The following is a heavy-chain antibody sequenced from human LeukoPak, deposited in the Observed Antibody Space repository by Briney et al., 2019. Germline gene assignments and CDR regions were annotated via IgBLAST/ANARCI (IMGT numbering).Heavy chain of an antibody. CDR3: AKGPHDRGYWYYDL. Sequence: PGGSLRLSCAASGFTFSSYAMSWVRQAPGKGLEWVSAISGSGGSTYYADSVKGRFTISRDNSKNTLYLQMNSLRAEDTAVYYCAKGPHDRGYWYYDLWGRGTLVTVSS. CDR1: GFTFSSYA. V-gene: IGHV3-23*01. CDR2: ISGSGGST. J-gene: IGHJ2*01.